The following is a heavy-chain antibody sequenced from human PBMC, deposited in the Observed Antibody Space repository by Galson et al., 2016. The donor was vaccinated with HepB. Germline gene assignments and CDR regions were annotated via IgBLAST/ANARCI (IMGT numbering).Heavy chain of an antibody. CDR2: IYYSGST. CDR3: ARFSDYGDYGFDY. J-gene: IGHJ4*02. V-gene: IGHV4-31*03. Sequence: TLSLTCTVSGGSISSGGYYWSWIRQHPGKGLEWIGYIYYSGSTYYNPSLKSRVTISVDTSKNQFSLKLSSVTAADPAVYYCARFSDYGDYGFDYWGQGTLVTVSS. CDR1: GGSISSGGYY. D-gene: IGHD4-17*01.